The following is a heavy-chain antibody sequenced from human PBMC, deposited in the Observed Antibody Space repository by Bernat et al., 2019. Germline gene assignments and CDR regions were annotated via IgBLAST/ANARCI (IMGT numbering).Heavy chain of an antibody. V-gene: IGHV3-23*01. D-gene: IGHD3-16*01. CDR3: AKVSAPYFDY. J-gene: IGHJ4*02. Sequence: DVQLMESGADLVQPGGSLRLSCAASGFTFSDSGMSWVRLPPGKGLEWVSTISSDGENTHYAGSVQGRFTISRDNTQSTLYLQMDSLRAEDAAIYYCAKVSAPYFDYWGQGALVTVSS. CDR2: ISSDGENT. CDR1: GFTFSDSG.